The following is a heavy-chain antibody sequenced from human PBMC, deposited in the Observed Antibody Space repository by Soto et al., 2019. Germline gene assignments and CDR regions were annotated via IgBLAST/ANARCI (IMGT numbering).Heavy chain of an antibody. J-gene: IGHJ6*03. Sequence: QVQLVESGGGLVKPGGSLRLSCAASGFTFSEHYMSWVRQAPGRGLEWVSCISHTDTAIYYFDSGKGRFTISRDNAKNSLYLQMNSLRDEDTAVYYCVRDRGYMDVWGRGTTVTVSS. CDR3: VRDRGYMDV. CDR2: ISHTDTAI. CDR1: GFTFSEHY. V-gene: IGHV3-11*01.